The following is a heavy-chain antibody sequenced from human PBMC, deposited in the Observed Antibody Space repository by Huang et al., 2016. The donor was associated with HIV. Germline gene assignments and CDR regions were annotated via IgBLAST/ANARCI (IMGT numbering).Heavy chain of an antibody. Sequence: EVQLLESGGGLVRPGGSLRLSCAASGFTLSTFGMNWVRQAPGEGLVWVSYISGSSSTLYYADSVKGRFTISRDNAKNSLYLQMNSLRHEDTAMYFCARKYGSSWNDAFDIWGQGTMVAVSS. J-gene: IGHJ3*02. CDR3: ARKYGSSWNDAFDI. CDR2: ISGSSSTL. V-gene: IGHV3-48*02. D-gene: IGHD6-13*01. CDR1: GFTLSTFG.